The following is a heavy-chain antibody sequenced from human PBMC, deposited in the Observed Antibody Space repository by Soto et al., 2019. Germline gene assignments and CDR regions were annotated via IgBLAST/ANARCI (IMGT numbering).Heavy chain of an antibody. CDR1: GYSFISYG. V-gene: IGHV1-18*01. D-gene: IGHD2-2*01. CDR3: ARAGFSTSWLGIIAIDVHGVKIDY. Sequence: QVQLVQSGAEVKKTGASVEVSCKASGYSFISYGISWLRQAPGQGLEWMGWISAYNGKTNYAQKFQGRVTMTTDTSTSTAYMELRSLRSADTAVYYCARAGFSTSWLGIIAIDVHGVKIDYWGQGTLVTVSS. J-gene: IGHJ4*02. CDR2: ISAYNGKT.